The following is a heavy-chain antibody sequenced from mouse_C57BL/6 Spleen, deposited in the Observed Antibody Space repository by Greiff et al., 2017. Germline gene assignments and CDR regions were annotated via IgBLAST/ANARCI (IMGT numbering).Heavy chain of an antibody. Sequence: EVKLVESGGDLVKPGGSLKLSCAASGFTFSSYGMSWVRQTPDKRLEWVATISSGGSYTYYPDSVKGRFTISRDNAKNTLYLQMSSLKSEDTAMYYCSRERLTTVVERYYFDYWGQGTTLTVSS. CDR2: ISSGGSYT. V-gene: IGHV5-6*01. D-gene: IGHD1-1*01. CDR3: SRERLTTVVERYYFDY. J-gene: IGHJ2*01. CDR1: GFTFSSYG.